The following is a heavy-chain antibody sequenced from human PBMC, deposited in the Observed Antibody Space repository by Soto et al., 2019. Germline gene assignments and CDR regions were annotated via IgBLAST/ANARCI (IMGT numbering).Heavy chain of an antibody. D-gene: IGHD1-1*01. Sequence: ASVKVSCKASGYTFTGHYMHWVRQAPGQGLEWMGWINANSGGTKYAQKFQGRVTMTRDTSISTAYMELSRLTSDDTAVYYCARAGLTTLEMATTFWGQGTLVTVSS. CDR2: INANSGGT. J-gene: IGHJ4*02. V-gene: IGHV1-2*02. CDR1: GYTFTGHY. CDR3: ARAGLTTLEMATTF.